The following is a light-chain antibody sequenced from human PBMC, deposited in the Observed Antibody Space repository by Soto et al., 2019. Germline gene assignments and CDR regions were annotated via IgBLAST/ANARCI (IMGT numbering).Light chain of an antibody. CDR1: QSVSNSY. J-gene: IGKJ1*01. Sequence: VMTESIATLSVSPGERDSRSCRSSQSVSNSYLAWYQQTPGQAPRLLMYGASSTTTGLPDMFSGRGSGTDFPCGLGILEEEVFAAYYCQGYALTPWTFGQGTKVDIK. CDR2: GAS. V-gene: IGKV3-20*01. CDR3: QGYALTPWT.